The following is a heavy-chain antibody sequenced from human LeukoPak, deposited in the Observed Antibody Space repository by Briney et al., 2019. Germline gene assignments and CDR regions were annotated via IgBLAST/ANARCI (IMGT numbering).Heavy chain of an antibody. V-gene: IGHV3-21*05. Sequence: GGSLRLSCAASGYTFPSYSLNWVRQSPGKGLEWISYVGTGGDDIYYADSVRGRFSISRDDARDSLYLQMNSLRAEDTAVYYCVRLRRNSDTSGFYYYYDYWGQGTLVTVSS. CDR3: VRLRRNSDTSGFYYYYDY. CDR2: VGTGGDDI. D-gene: IGHD3-22*01. J-gene: IGHJ4*02. CDR1: GYTFPSYS.